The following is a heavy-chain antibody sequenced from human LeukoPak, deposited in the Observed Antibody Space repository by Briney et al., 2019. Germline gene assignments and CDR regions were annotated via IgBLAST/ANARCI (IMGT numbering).Heavy chain of an antibody. J-gene: IGHJ4*02. CDR2: TSTSGGST. CDR3: VKRSDYGGDWNYLVY. Sequence: GGSLRLSCAASGFTFSSYGMSWVRQAPGKGLEWVSATSTSGGSTYYADSVKGRFTISRDNSKNTLYLQMNSLRAEDTAVYYCVKRSDYGGDWNYLVYWGQGTLVTVSS. V-gene: IGHV3-23*01. CDR1: GFTFSSYG. D-gene: IGHD4-23*01.